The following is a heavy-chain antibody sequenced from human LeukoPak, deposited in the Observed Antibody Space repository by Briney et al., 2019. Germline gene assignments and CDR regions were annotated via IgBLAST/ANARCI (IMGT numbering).Heavy chain of an antibody. V-gene: IGHV3-7*03. CDR2: ISNGGYPT. CDR3: TRENYVPDS. J-gene: IGHJ4*02. CDR1: GYTFSHYW. Sequence: PSGGSLRLSCVASGYTFSHYWMSWVRQTPGKGLEWVASISNGGYPTYYVDSVRGRFTISRDDARNSLFLQMNGLRADDTAVYYCTRENYVPDSWGQGTLVTVSS. D-gene: IGHD3-10*02.